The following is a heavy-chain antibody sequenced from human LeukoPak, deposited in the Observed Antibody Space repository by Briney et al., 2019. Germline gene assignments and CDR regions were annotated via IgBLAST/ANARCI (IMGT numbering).Heavy chain of an antibody. CDR1: RASISSGGHS. Sequence: SETLFLTCTVSRASISSGGHSWSWIRQSAGKGLEWIGRIWTSGSTNYNPSLKSRVTMSVDTSRSHFSLRLTSVTSADTAVYYCARGREWSLFDTWGQGTLVTVSS. CDR2: IWTSGST. D-gene: IGHD2-8*01. CDR3: ARGREWSLFDT. V-gene: IGHV4-61*02. J-gene: IGHJ5*02.